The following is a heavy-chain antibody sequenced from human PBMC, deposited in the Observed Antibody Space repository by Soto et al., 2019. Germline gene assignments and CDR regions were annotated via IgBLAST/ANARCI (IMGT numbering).Heavy chain of an antibody. V-gene: IGHV3-30-3*01. D-gene: IGHD3-9*01. CDR1: GFTFSSYA. CDR3: ARDRGAYYDILTGYTKPLY. Sequence: GGSLRLSCAASGFTFSSYAMHWVRQAPGKGLEWVAVISYDGSNKYYADSVKGRFTISRDNSKNTLYLQMNSLRAEDTAVYYCARDRGAYYDILTGYTKPLYWGQGTLVTVSS. J-gene: IGHJ4*02. CDR2: ISYDGSNK.